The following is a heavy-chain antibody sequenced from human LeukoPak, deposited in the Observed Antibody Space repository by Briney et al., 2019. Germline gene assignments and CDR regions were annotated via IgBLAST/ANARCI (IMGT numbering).Heavy chain of an antibody. Sequence: GGSLRLSCTASGFTFGYHAINWVRQAPGKGLEWVSSISSSSDYIYYADSVKGRFTISRDNAKNSLYLQMNSLRGEDTAVYYCARVGHSYGYTFDYWGQGTLVTVSS. CDR2: ISSSSDYI. V-gene: IGHV3-21*01. CDR1: GFTFGYHA. D-gene: IGHD5-18*01. CDR3: ARVGHSYGYTFDY. J-gene: IGHJ4*02.